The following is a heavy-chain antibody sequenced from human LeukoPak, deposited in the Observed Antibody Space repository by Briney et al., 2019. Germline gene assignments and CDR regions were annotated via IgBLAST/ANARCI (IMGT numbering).Heavy chain of an antibody. CDR3: AKDFGYDSGTYLEQ. J-gene: IGHJ4*02. D-gene: IGHD3-10*01. CDR1: GFIFSSYS. CDR2: ISYDGSKK. Sequence: GGSLRLSCAATGFIFSSYSMHWVRQAPGKGLEWVAVISYDGSKKYYPESVRGRFTISRDNSKNTLFLQMNSLRAEDTAVYYCAKDFGYDSGTYLEQWGQGTLVTVSP. V-gene: IGHV3-30*18.